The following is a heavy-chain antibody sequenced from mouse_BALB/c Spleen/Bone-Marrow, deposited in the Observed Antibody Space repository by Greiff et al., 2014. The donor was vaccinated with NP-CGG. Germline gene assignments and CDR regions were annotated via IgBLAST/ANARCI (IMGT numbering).Heavy chain of an antibody. J-gene: IGHJ1*01. CDR2: IDPYNDGT. CDR1: GYTFTSYV. Sequence: VQLQQSGPELVKPGASVKMSCKASGYTFTSYVIHWVKQKPGQGLEWIGNIDPYNDGTKYNEKFKGKATLTSGKSSSTAYMELSSLTSKDSAVYYCARSLYGYDWYFDVWGAGTTVTVSS. D-gene: IGHD2-2*01. V-gene: IGHV1-14*01. CDR3: ARSLYGYDWYFDV.